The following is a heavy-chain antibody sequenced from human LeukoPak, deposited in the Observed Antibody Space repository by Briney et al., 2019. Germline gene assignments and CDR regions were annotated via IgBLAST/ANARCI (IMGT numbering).Heavy chain of an antibody. CDR1: GFTFSSYA. D-gene: IGHD6-13*01. Sequence: GGSLRLSCAASGFTFSSYAMSWVRQAPGKGLEWVSAISGSGGSTYYADSVKGRFTISRDNSKNTLYLQMNSLRAEDTAVYYCATVRYSSSWYPLYYYGMDVWGQGTTVTVSS. CDR2: ISGSGGST. V-gene: IGHV3-23*01. CDR3: ATVRYSSSWYPLYYYGMDV. J-gene: IGHJ6*02.